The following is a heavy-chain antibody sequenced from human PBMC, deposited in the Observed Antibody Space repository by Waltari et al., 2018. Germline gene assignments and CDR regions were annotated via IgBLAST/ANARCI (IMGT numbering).Heavy chain of an antibody. CDR2: TKCGGNT. CDR1: GFIVSNNS. Sequence: EVQLVESGGGLIQPGGSLRLSCAASGFIVSNNSTSWVRQAPGKGLEWVSVTKCGGNTFYSDSVKGRFTISTDDSSNTLSLQMNSLRVEDTAVYYCASDPGFANGMDGWGQGTTVTVSS. CDR3: ASDPGFANGMDG. V-gene: IGHV3-53*01. J-gene: IGHJ6*02.